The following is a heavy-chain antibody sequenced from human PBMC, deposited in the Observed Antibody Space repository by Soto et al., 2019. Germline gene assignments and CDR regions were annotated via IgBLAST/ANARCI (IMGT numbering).Heavy chain of an antibody. V-gene: IGHV3-23*01. J-gene: IGHJ4*02. D-gene: IGHD5-12*01. CDR2: ISGSGGST. Sequence: PGGSLRLSCAASGFTFSSYAMSWVRQAPGKGLEWVSAISGSGGSTYYADSVKGRFTISRDNSKNTLYLQMNSLRAEDTAVYYCAKDLSLDEIVATITGIFDYWGQGTLVTVSS. CDR3: AKDLSLDEIVATITGIFDY. CDR1: GFTFSSYA.